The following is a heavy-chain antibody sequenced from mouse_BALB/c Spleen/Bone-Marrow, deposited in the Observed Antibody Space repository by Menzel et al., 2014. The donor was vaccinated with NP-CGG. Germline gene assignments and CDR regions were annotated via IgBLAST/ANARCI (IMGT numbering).Heavy chain of an antibody. D-gene: IGHD1-1*01. V-gene: IGHV4-1*02. CDR3: ARLGYYGAMAY. CDR2: ISPDSRTI. CDR1: GFDFSRFW. Sequence: EVKLLESGGGLVQPGGSLKLSCAASGFDFSRFWMSWVRHAPGKGLEWIGEISPDSRTINYMPSLKDKFIISRDNDKDTLYLQMSKVRSEDTALYYCARLGYYGAMAYRGQGTPVTVSS. J-gene: IGHJ4*01.